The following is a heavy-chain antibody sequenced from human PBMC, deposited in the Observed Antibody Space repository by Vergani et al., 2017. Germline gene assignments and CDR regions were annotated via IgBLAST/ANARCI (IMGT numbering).Heavy chain of an antibody. J-gene: IGHJ6*03. D-gene: IGHD4-17*01. Sequence: QVQLVQSGAEVKKPGSSVKVSCKASGGTFSSYAISWVRQAPGQGLEWMGGIIPIFGTANYAQKFQGRVTITADESTSTAYMELSSLRSEDTAVYYCARGRLVTTVTTGGYYYYYMDVWGKGNPGHRLL. CDR1: GGTFSSYA. CDR2: IIPIFGTA. V-gene: IGHV1-69*01. CDR3: ARGRLVTTVTTGGYYYYYMDV.